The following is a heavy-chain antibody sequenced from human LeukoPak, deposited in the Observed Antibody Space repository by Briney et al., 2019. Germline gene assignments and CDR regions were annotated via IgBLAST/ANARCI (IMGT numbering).Heavy chain of an antibody. CDR3: AIDYVTMPPVY. J-gene: IGHJ4*02. CDR1: GFTFNTYG. Sequence: GGSLRLSCAASGFTFNTYGMNWVRQAPGKGLEWLSYIGPGPSHTYYADSVRGRFVISRDDAKSSLYLQMSSLRAEDTAVYYCAIDYVTMPPVYGGLGTRVTVSS. V-gene: IGHV3-21*01. D-gene: IGHD3-10*02. CDR2: IGPGPSHT.